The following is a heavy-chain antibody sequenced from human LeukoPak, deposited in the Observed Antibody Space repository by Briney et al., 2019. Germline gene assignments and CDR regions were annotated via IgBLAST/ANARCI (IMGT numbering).Heavy chain of an antibody. D-gene: IGHD2-15*01. CDR1: GYTFTSYY. CDR2: INPSGGST. Sequence: ASVKVSCKASGYTFTSYYMHWVRQAPGQGLEWMGIINPSGGSTSYAQKFQGRVTMTRVTSTSTVYMELSSLRSEDTAVYYCARDPILLGYYYYGMDVWGKGTTVTVSS. J-gene: IGHJ6*04. V-gene: IGHV1-46*01. CDR3: ARDPILLGYYYYGMDV.